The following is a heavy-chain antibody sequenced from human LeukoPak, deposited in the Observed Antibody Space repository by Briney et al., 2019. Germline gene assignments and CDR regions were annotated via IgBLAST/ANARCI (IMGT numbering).Heavy chain of an antibody. J-gene: IGHJ4*02. Sequence: PSETLYLTCAVSGYSISSAYYWGWIRQPPGKGLEWIASIYHSGSTYYNPSLKSRVTISVDTSKNQFSLKLSSVTAADTAVYYCINYDFWSGYFLWGQGTLVTVSS. CDR3: INYDFWSGYFL. CDR1: GYSISSAYY. V-gene: IGHV4-38-2*01. D-gene: IGHD3-3*01. CDR2: IYHSGST.